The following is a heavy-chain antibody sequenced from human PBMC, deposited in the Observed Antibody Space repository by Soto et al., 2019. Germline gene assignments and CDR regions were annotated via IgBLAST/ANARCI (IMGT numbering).Heavy chain of an antibody. CDR3: ARAGILTGSYYYGMDV. D-gene: IGHD3-9*01. Sequence: SETLSLTCAVSGGSLSSSNWWSWVRQPPGKGLEWIGEIYHSGSTNYNPSLKGRVTISVDKSKNQFSLKLSSVTAADTAVYYCARAGILTGSYYYGMDVWGQGTTVSVSS. CDR1: GGSLSSSNW. V-gene: IGHV4-4*02. CDR2: IYHSGST. J-gene: IGHJ6*02.